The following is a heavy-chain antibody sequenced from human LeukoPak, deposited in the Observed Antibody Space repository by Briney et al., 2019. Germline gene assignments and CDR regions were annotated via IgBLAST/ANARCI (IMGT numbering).Heavy chain of an antibody. CDR1: GFTFSNYA. V-gene: IGHV3-23*01. J-gene: IGHJ4*02. D-gene: IGHD3-9*01. Sequence: PGGSLRLSCAASGFTFSNYAMGWVRQAPGTGLEWVSVTSSSGGSTYYADSVKGRFTISRDNSKNTLHLQMNSLRADDTAVYYCAKDLDYDILTGTDCWGQGTLVTVSS. CDR2: TSSSGGST. CDR3: AKDLDYDILTGTDC.